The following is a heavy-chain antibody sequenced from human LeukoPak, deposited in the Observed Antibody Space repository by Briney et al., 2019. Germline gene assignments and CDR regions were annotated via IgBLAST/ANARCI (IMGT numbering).Heavy chain of an antibody. V-gene: IGHV3-7*01. CDR2: IKQDGSEK. J-gene: IGHJ3*02. CDR1: GFTFSSYW. CDR3: ARDPIAAAAPGAFDI. Sequence: GGSLRLSCAASGFTFSSYWMSWVRQAPGRGLEWVANIKQDGSEKYYVDSVKGRFTISRDNAKNSLYLQMNSLRAEDTAVYYCARDPIAAAAPGAFDIWGQGTMVTVSS. D-gene: IGHD6-13*01.